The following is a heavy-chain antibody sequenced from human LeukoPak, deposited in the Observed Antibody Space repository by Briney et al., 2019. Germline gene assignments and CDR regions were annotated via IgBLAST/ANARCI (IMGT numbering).Heavy chain of an antibody. V-gene: IGHV1-46*01. CDR3: ARGRRRQDAFDI. CDR2: INPSGGST. J-gene: IGHJ3*02. CDR1: AYTFTGYY. Sequence: ASVKVSFKASAYTFTGYYMHWVRQAPGQGLEWMGIINPSGGSTSYAQKFQGRVTMTRDTSTSTVYMELSSLRSEDTAVYYCARGRRRQDAFDIWGQGTMVTVSS.